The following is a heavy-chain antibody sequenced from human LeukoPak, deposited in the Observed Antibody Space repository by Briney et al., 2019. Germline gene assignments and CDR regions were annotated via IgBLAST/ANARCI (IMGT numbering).Heavy chain of an antibody. Sequence: QAGGSLRLSCEASGFTFSSYEMNWVRQAPGKGLEWVSYIGTGDNKHYADSLKGRFTTSRDDAKNSLYLQMNSLKADDTAVYYCARERINCRGDCYDYWGQGTLVTVSS. V-gene: IGHV3-48*03. CDR1: GFTFSSYE. J-gene: IGHJ4*02. CDR3: ARERINCRGDCYDY. D-gene: IGHD2-15*01. CDR2: IGTGDNK.